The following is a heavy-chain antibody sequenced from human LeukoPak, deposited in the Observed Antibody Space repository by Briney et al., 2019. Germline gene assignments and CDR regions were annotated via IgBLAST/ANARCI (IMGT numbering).Heavy chain of an antibody. CDR1: GVTLSPYG. Sequence: GMSLRLSCAASGVTLSPYGIHWVRQAPGKGLEWVAVISYDGSDKYYADSVKGRFTISRDNAKNTVYLQMNSLRPEDTAVYYCAKRRTVDTAMVTHYYGMDVWGQGTTVTVSS. CDR3: AKRRTVDTAMVTHYYGMDV. D-gene: IGHD5-18*01. J-gene: IGHJ6*02. V-gene: IGHV3-30*18. CDR2: ISYDGSDK.